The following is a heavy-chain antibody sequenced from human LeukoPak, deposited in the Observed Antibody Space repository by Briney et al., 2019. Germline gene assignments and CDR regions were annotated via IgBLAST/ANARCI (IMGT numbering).Heavy chain of an antibody. D-gene: IGHD3-10*01. CDR3: AKSKFPFDADGWHGYFDF. CDR2: ISGSGGNT. Sequence: GRSLRLSCAASGFTFSSYAMSWVRQAPGKGLEWVSSISGSGGNTYYADSVKGRFTISRDNSRNTLFMQMYSLRADDTAVYYCAKSKFPFDADGWHGYFDFWGQGTLVTVS. CDR1: GFTFSSYA. V-gene: IGHV3-23*01. J-gene: IGHJ4*02.